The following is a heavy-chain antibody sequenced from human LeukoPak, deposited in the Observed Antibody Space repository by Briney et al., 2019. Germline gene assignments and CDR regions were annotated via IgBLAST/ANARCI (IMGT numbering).Heavy chain of an antibody. J-gene: IGHJ4*02. CDR2: IYRSGST. V-gene: IGHV4-31*03. D-gene: IGHD3-9*01. CDR1: GGSISNGGFC. Sequence: SQTLSLTCTVSGGSISNGGFCLNWIRQHPGKGLEWIGSIYRSGSTYYNPSLYNPSLKSRVIMSLDTSKNQFSLKLNSVTAADTAVYCCARDLTGYFKFDFWGQGTLVTVSS. CDR3: ARDLTGYFKFDF.